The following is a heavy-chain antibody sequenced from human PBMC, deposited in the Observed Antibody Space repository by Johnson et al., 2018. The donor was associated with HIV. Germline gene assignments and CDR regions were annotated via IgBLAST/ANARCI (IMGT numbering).Heavy chain of an antibody. CDR1: GFTFKSYT. Sequence: EVQLVESGGGVVQPGRSLRLSCAASGFTFKSYTVHWVRQAPGKGLEWVSVIYSGGSTYYADSVKGRFTISRDSSKNTLYLQMNSLRAEDTAMYYCARSPGEADAFDIWGQGTMVTVSS. CDR3: ARSPGEADAFDI. V-gene: IGHV3-66*02. CDR2: IYSGGST. J-gene: IGHJ3*02. D-gene: IGHD3-10*01.